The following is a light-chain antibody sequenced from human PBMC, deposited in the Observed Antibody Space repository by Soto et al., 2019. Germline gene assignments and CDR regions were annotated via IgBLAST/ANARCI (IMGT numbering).Light chain of an antibody. CDR3: QRVNTTPFT. CDR1: QSIGTA. CDR2: VAS. J-gene: IGKJ2*01. Sequence: DIQMTQSPSSLSASVGDRVTITCRTSQSIGTALNWFQQKPGTAPKILISVASSLQSGVPSRFSGSGSGTGFTLTISSLQPEDFAPYYCQRVNTTPFTFGQGTKLEIQ. V-gene: IGKV1-39*01.